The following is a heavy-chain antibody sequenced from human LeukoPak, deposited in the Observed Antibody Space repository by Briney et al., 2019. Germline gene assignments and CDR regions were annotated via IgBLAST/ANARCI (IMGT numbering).Heavy chain of an antibody. CDR2: INSDSRTI. J-gene: IGHJ4*02. CDR3: ARDKDWAFDY. Sequence: QSGGSLKLSCAASGFTFSSYTMNWVRQAPGKGLEWVSYINSDSRTISYADSVKGRFTISRDNARNSLYLQMNSLRGEDTAVYYCARDKDWAFDYWGQGTLVTVSS. V-gene: IGHV3-48*01. CDR1: GFTFSSYT. D-gene: IGHD3/OR15-3a*01.